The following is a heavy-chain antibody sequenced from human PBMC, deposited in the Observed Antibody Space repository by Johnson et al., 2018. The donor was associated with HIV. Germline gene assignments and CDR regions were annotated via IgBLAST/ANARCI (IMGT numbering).Heavy chain of an antibody. Sequence: VQLVESGGALVQPGGSLRLSCAASGFTVSSNYMSWVRQAPGKGLEWVSVIYSGGSTYYADSVKGRFTISRDNSKNTLYLQMNSLRVEDTAVYYCALEAVRSTDAFDIWGQGTMVIVSS. CDR1: GFTVSSNY. J-gene: IGHJ3*02. V-gene: IGHV3-66*01. D-gene: IGHD3-10*01. CDR2: IYSGGST. CDR3: ALEAVRSTDAFDI.